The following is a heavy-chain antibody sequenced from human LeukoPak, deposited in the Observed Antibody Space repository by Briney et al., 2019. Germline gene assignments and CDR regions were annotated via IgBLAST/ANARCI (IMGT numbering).Heavy chain of an antibody. CDR3: ARPVRYFDWLLPFDY. Sequence: GGSLRLSCAASGFTVSSTYMSWVRQAPGKGLEWVSVTYSGGYTNYADSVKGRFTISRDNSKNTLYLQMNSLRAEDTAVYYCARPVRYFDWLLPFDYWGQGTLVTVSS. CDR2: TYSGGYT. V-gene: IGHV3-66*01. CDR1: GFTVSSTY. J-gene: IGHJ4*02. D-gene: IGHD3-9*01.